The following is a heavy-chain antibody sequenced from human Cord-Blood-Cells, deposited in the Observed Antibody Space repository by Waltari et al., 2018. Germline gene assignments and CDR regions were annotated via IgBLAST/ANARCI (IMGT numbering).Heavy chain of an antibody. D-gene: IGHD2-8*02. Sequence: QLQLQESGPGLVKPSETLSLTCTVSGGSISSSSYYWGWIRQPPGKGLEWIGSIYYSGSTYYNPSLKSRVTISVDTSKNQFSLKLSSVTAADTAVYYCVSEISTGGAFDIWGQGTMVTVSS. CDR1: GGSISSSSYY. CDR3: VSEISTGGAFDI. CDR2: IYYSGST. V-gene: IGHV4-39*01. J-gene: IGHJ3*02.